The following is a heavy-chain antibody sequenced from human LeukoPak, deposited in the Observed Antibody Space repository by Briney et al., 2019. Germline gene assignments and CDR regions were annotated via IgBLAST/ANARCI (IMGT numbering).Heavy chain of an antibody. Sequence: GGSLRLSCAASGFTFSNYGIHWVRQAPGKGLEWVAVISYDGSNKYYADSVKGRFTISRDNSKNTLYLQMNSLRAEDTAVYYCAKDLGDYDGNSDLNYWGQGTLVTVSS. CDR2: ISYDGSNK. J-gene: IGHJ4*02. CDR1: GFTFSNYG. D-gene: IGHD4-23*01. V-gene: IGHV3-30*18. CDR3: AKDLGDYDGNSDLNY.